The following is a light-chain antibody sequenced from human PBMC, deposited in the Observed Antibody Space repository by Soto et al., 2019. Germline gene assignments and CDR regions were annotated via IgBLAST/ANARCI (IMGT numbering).Light chain of an antibody. Sequence: DVVMTQSPLSLLVTLGQPASISCRSSQSLLYSDGNTYLSWFQQRPGQSPRRLIYKVSNRDSGVPDRFSGSGSGTDFTLIISRVEAEDVGVYYCMQNTHWPPTFGQGTKVEIE. V-gene: IGKV2-30*01. CDR3: MQNTHWPPT. J-gene: IGKJ1*01. CDR1: QSLLYSDGNTY. CDR2: KVS.